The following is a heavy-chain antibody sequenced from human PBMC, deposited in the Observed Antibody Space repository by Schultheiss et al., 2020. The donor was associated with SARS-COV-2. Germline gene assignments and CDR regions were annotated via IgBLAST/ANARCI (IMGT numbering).Heavy chain of an antibody. D-gene: IGHD6-19*01. CDR2: IYSGGST. J-gene: IGHJ4*02. V-gene: IGHV3-66*02. Sequence: GGSLRLSCAASGFTFSSYDMHWVRQATGKGLEWVSVIYSGGSTYYADSVKGRFTISRDNSKNTLYLQMNSLRAEDTAVYYCGREIVAVAGKMTSYFDYWGQGTLVTVSS. CDR3: GREIVAVAGKMTSYFDY. CDR1: GFTFSSYD.